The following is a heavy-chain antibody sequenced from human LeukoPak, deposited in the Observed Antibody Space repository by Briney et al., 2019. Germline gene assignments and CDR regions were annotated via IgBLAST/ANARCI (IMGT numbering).Heavy chain of an antibody. CDR2: INHSGST. J-gene: IGHJ3*02. D-gene: IGHD6-19*01. Sequence: SETLSLTCAVYGVSFSGYYWSWIRQPPGKGLEWIGEINHSGSTNYNPSLKSRVTISVDTSKNQFSLKLSSVTAADTAVYYCARDGLGHSSGLNDAFDIWGQGTMVTVSS. CDR1: GVSFSGYY. V-gene: IGHV4-34*01. CDR3: ARDGLGHSSGLNDAFDI.